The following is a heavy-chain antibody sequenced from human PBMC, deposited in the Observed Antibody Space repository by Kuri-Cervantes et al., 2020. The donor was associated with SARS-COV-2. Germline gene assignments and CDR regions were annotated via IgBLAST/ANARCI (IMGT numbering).Heavy chain of an antibody. V-gene: IGHV3-21*01. D-gene: IGHD2-15*01. CDR2: ISSSSSYI. CDR1: GFTFSSYS. CDR3: ARDRGEDIVVVVAASAYDY. J-gene: IGHJ4*02. Sequence: GESLKISCAASGFTFSSYSMNWVRQAPGKGLEWVSSISSSSSYIYYADSVKGRSTISRDNAKNSLYLQMNSLRAEDTAVYYCARDRGEDIVVVVAASAYDYWGQGTLVTVSS.